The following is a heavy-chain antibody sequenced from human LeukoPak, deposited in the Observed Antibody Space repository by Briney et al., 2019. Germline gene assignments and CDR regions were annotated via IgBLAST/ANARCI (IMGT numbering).Heavy chain of an antibody. J-gene: IGHJ4*02. D-gene: IGHD5-12*01. CDR2: MNPNSGNT. CDR1: GYTFTSYD. CDR3: ARGSRGYSGYDPPGEDY. Sequence: GASVKVSCKASGYTFTSYDINWVRQATGQGLEWMGWMNPNSGNTGYAQKFQGRVTMTRNTSISTAYMELSSLRSDDTAVYYCARGSRGYSGYDPPGEDYWGQGTLVTVSS. V-gene: IGHV1-8*01.